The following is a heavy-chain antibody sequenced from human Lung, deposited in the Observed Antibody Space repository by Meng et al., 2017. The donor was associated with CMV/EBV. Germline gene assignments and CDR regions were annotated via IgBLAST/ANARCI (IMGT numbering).Heavy chain of an antibody. CDR1: GFTFSSYA. CDR3: ARPKNPNGYSSSWYWFDP. D-gene: IGHD6-13*01. CDR2: ISYDGSNK. V-gene: IGHV3-30-3*01. J-gene: IGHJ5*02. Sequence: SCAASGFTFSSYAMHWVRQAPGKGLEWVAVISYDGSNKYYADSVKGRFTISRDNSKNTLYLQMNSLRAEDTAVYYCARPKNPNGYSSSWYWFDPWGQGTLVTVSS.